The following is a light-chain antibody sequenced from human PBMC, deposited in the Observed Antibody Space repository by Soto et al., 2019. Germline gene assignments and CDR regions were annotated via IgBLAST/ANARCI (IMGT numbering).Light chain of an antibody. CDR2: LGS. Sequence: DIVMTQSPLSLPVTPGEPASISCRSSQSLLHRDGYNYLDWYLQKPGQSPQLLIHLGSIRASGVSDRFSGSGSGTDFTLKISSVVAEDVGVYSCMQGLHTPLTFGGGTKLEIK. J-gene: IGKJ4*01. V-gene: IGKV2-28*01. CDR3: MQGLHTPLT. CDR1: QSLLHRDGYNY.